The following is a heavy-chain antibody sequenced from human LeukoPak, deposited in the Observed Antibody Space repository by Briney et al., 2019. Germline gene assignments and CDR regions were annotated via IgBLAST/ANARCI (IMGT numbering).Heavy chain of an antibody. Sequence: PGGSLRLSCAASGFTFSSYGMHWVRQAPGKGLEWVAVISYDGSNKYYADSVKGRFTISRDNSKNTLYLQMNNLRAEDTAVYYCAKEGSSSWYYFDYWGQGTLVTFSS. J-gene: IGHJ4*02. CDR3: AKEGSSSWYYFDY. V-gene: IGHV3-30*18. CDR1: GFTFSSYG. CDR2: ISYDGSNK. D-gene: IGHD6-13*01.